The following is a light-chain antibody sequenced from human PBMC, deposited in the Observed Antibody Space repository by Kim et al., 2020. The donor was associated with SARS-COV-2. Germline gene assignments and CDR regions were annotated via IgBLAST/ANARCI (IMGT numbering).Light chain of an antibody. J-gene: IGKJ1*01. Sequence: EIVLTQSPGTLSLSPGERATLSCRASQSVSSSHLAWYQQRPGQAPRLLIYGASNRATGIPDRFSGSGSGTDFTLTISRLEPEDFAVYYCQQYGSSSPWTFGQGTKVDIK. CDR1: QSVSSSH. CDR3: QQYGSSSPWT. CDR2: GAS. V-gene: IGKV3-20*01.